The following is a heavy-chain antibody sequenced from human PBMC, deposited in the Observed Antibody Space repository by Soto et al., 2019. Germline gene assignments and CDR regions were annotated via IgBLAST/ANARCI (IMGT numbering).Heavy chain of an antibody. J-gene: IGHJ4*02. CDR2: IYYSGTT. Sequence: SETLSLTCAVSGDSIRSYYGSWIRQPPGKGLEWIGSIYYSGTTYYNPSLKSRVTISVDRSKNQFSLKLSSVTAADTAVYYCARHFSVDYFDYWGQGALVTVSS. CDR3: ARHFSVDYFDY. V-gene: IGHV4-39*01. CDR1: GDSIRSYY.